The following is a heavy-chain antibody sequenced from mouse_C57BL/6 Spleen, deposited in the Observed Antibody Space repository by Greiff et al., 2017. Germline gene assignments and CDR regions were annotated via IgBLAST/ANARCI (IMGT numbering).Heavy chain of an antibody. CDR2: IDPNSGGT. V-gene: IGHV1-72*01. CDR1: GYTFTSYR. CDR3: ARPRSSYDYAMDY. Sequence: LQQSGAELVKPGASVKLSCKASGYTFTSYRMHWVKQRPGRGLEWIGRIDPNSGGTKYNEKFQSKATLTVDKPSSTAYMQRSSLTSEDSAVYYGARPRSSYDYAMDYWGQGTSVTVSS. J-gene: IGHJ4*01. D-gene: IGHD1-1*01.